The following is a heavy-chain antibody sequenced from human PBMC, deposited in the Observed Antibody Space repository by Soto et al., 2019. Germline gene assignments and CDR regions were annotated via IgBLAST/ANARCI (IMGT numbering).Heavy chain of an antibody. Sequence: QVQLVQSGAEVKKPGSSVKVSCKASGGTFSSYAISWVRQAPRQGLEWMGGIIPIFGTANYAQKFQGRVTITADESTSTAYMELSSLRSEDTAVYYCARADYYDSSGYKYYFDYWGQGTLVTVSS. D-gene: IGHD3-22*01. CDR1: GGTFSSYA. J-gene: IGHJ4*02. V-gene: IGHV1-69*12. CDR2: IIPIFGTA. CDR3: ARADYYDSSGYKYYFDY.